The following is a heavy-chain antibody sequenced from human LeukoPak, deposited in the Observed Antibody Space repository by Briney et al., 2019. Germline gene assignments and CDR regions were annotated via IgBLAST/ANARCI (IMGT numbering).Heavy chain of an antibody. CDR3: ATGGGSGWFDP. Sequence: PSETLSLTCTVSGGSIGGYYWSWIRQPAGKGLGWIGRIYTSGSTNYNPSLKSRVTMSVDTSKNQFSLKLSSVTAADTAVYYCATGGGSGWFDPWGQGTLVTVSS. CDR1: GGSIGGYY. CDR2: IYTSGST. J-gene: IGHJ5*02. V-gene: IGHV4-4*07. D-gene: IGHD3-10*01.